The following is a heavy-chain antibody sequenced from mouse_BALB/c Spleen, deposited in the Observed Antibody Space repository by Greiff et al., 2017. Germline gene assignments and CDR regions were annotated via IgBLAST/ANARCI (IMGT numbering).Heavy chain of an antibody. CDR2: ISDGGSYT. V-gene: IGHV5-4*02. CDR1: GFTFSDYY. J-gene: IGHJ1*01. CDR3: ARALGDVGYFDV. D-gene: IGHD3-1*01. Sequence: EVQLVESGGGLVKPGGSLKLSCAASGFTFSDYYMYWVRQTPEKRLEWVATISDGGSYTYYPDSVKGRFTISRDNAKNNLYLQMSSLKSEDTAMYYCARALGDVGYFDVWGAGTTVTVSS.